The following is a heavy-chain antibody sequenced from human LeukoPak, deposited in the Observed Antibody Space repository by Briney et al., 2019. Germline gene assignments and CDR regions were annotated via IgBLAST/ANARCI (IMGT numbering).Heavy chain of an antibody. J-gene: IGHJ5*02. V-gene: IGHV4-34*01. CDR2: INHSGST. Sequence: KPSETLSLTCAVYGGSFSGYYWSWIRQPPGKGPEWIGEINHSGSTNYNPSLKSRVTISVDTSKNQFSLKLSSVTAADTAVYYCARGRPRGRGATANNWFDPWGQGTLVTVSS. CDR1: GGSFSGYY. D-gene: IGHD1-26*01. CDR3: ARGRPRGRGATANNWFDP.